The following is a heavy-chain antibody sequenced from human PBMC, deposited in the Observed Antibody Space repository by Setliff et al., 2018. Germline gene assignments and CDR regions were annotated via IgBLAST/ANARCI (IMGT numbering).Heavy chain of an antibody. CDR3: ARHRRDSSGNYFVGLYYFDY. J-gene: IGHJ4*02. V-gene: IGHV1-18*01. CDR2: ISPYSDNT. CDR1: GFRFTNFG. D-gene: IGHD3-22*01. Sequence: GASVKVSCKTSGFRFTNFGFSWVRQAPGQGLEWLGSISPYSDNTNYPQWLQGRVTMTTDTSATTVYMELKSLRSDDTAVYYCARHRRDSSGNYFVGLYYFDYWGQGTPVTVSS.